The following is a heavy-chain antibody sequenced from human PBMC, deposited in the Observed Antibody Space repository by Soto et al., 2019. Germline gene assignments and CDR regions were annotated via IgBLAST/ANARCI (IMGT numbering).Heavy chain of an antibody. D-gene: IGHD1-26*01. CDR3: ARVVGALGHWCDP. CDR2: ISAYNGNT. Sequence: QVQLVQSGAEVKKPGASVKVSCKASGYNFNSYTISWVRQAPGQGLEWMGRISAYNGNTNYAQKLQGRVTMTTDTATRTAYKDPRSLGSDDTVVYHCARVVGALGHWCDPWGQGTLVTVSS. J-gene: IGHJ5*02. V-gene: IGHV1-18*01. CDR1: GYNFNSYT.